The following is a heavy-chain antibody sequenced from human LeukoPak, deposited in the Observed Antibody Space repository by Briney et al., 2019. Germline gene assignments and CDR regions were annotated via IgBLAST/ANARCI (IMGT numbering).Heavy chain of an antibody. J-gene: IGHJ4*02. Sequence: GGSLRLSCAASGFTFSSYAMSWVRQAPAKGLEWVSAISGSGGSTYYADSVKGRFTISRDNSKDTLYLQMNSLRAEDTAVYYCAKDRRIYGSGSHWGQGTLVTVSS. CDR2: ISGSGGST. D-gene: IGHD3-10*01. CDR3: AKDRRIYGSGSH. CDR1: GFTFSSYA. V-gene: IGHV3-23*01.